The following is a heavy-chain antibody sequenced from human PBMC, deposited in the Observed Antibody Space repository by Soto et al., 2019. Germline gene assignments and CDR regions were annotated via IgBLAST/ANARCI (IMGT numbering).Heavy chain of an antibody. D-gene: IGHD5-12*01. CDR3: AAREYSGYDYYYYYMDV. V-gene: IGHV4-59*08. J-gene: IGHJ6*03. CDR1: VGSISSYY. Sequence: SETLSLTCTVSVGSISSYYWSWIRQPPGKGLEWIGYIYYSGSTNYNPSLKSRVTISVDTSKNQFSLKLSSVTAADTAVYYCAAREYSGYDYYYYYMDVWGKGTTVTVSS. CDR2: IYYSGST.